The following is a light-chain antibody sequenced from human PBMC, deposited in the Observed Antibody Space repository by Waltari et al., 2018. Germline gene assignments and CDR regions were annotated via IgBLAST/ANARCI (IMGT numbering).Light chain of an antibody. CDR3: QQYGNSRGS. Sequence: GTLSCRASQSVSSSYLAWYQQKPGQAPRLLIYGPSNRATDIPDRFTGSGSGTDFTLTINRLEPEDFAVYYCQQYGNSRGSFGQGTKLEIK. CDR1: QSVSSSY. CDR2: GPS. V-gene: IGKV3-20*01. J-gene: IGKJ2*03.